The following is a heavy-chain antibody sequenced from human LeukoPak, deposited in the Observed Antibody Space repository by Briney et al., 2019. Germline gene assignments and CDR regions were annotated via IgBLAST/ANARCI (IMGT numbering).Heavy chain of an antibody. V-gene: IGHV1-69*04. CDR1: GGTFSSYA. J-gene: IGHJ4*02. CDR2: IIPILGIA. CDR3: AREEWVIRPLYYFDY. D-gene: IGHD2-21*01. Sequence: ASVKVSCKAAGGTFSSYAISWVRQAPGQGLEWMGRIIPILGIANYAQKFQGRVTITADKSTSTAYMELSSLRSEDTAVYYCAREEWVIRPLYYFDYWGQGTLVTVSS.